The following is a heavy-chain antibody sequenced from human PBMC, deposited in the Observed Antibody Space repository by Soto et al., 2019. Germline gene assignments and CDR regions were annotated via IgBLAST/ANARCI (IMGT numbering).Heavy chain of an antibody. CDR3: ARDSGPVVAARYNWFDP. V-gene: IGHV1-18*01. Sequence: ASVKVSCKASGYTFTSYGISWVRQAPGKGLEWMGWISAYNGNTNYAQKLQGRVTMTTDTSTSTAYMELRSLRSDDTAVYYCARDSGPVVAARYNWFDPWGQGTLVTV. J-gene: IGHJ5*02. D-gene: IGHD2-15*01. CDR1: GYTFTSYG. CDR2: ISAYNGNT.